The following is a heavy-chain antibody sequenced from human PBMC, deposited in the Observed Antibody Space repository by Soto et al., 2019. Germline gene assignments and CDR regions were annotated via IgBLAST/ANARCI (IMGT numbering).Heavy chain of an antibody. CDR1: GFTFSSYS. V-gene: IGHV3-21*01. J-gene: IGHJ4*02. CDR3: DRDSREYNAYDYN. Sequence: PGGSLRLSCAASGFTFSSYSMNWVRHAPGKGLEWVSIITITGFIDYADSVKGRFTISRDNAKSSLYLQMNSLRAEDTAVYYCDRDSREYNAYDYNWGQGTLVTVSS. CDR2: IITITGFI. D-gene: IGHD5-12*01.